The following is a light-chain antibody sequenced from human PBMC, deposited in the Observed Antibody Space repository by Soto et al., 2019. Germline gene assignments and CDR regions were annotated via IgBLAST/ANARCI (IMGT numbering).Light chain of an antibody. CDR2: GVS. J-gene: IGLJ1*01. CDR3: SLGTTTSWV. Sequence: QSALTQPASVSGSPGQSITISCTGTSSDIGRYNYVSWYQHHPGKAPQVMIYGVSNRPSGVSYRCSGSKSGNTASLTISGLQAEDEAEYYCSLGTTTSWVFGTGTKVTVL. V-gene: IGLV2-14*01. CDR1: SSDIGRYNY.